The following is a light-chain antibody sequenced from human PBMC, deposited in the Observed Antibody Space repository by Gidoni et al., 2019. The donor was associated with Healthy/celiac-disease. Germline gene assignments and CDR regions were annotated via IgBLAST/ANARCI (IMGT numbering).Light chain of an antibody. CDR1: QSLLHSNGYNY. V-gene: IGKV2-28*01. CDR3: MQALQTPYT. CDR2: LGS. J-gene: IGKJ2*01. Sequence: DIVMTQSPLSLPVTPGEPASISCMSSQSLLHSNGYNYLDWYLQTPGQSPQLLIYLGSNRASGVPDRFSGSGSGTDFTLKISRVEAEDVGVYYCMQALQTPYTFGQXTKLEIK.